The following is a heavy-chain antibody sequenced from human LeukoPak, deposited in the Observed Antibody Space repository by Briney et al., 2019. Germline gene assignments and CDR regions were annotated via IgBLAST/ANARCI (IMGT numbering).Heavy chain of an antibody. V-gene: IGHV1-69*10. J-gene: IGHJ5*02. CDR2: ISPLHARA. CDR3: PRGGHSGSFSSWFQP. CDR1: CGTFNNYA. Sequence: SSLNDCFKPACGTFNNYAINWVRQAPGQALEWMGGISPLHARARYAQNFHRSVTITPHESTSTAYVELSSLKSEDTARYYCPRGGHSGSFSSWFQPWGQG. D-gene: IGHD3-10*01.